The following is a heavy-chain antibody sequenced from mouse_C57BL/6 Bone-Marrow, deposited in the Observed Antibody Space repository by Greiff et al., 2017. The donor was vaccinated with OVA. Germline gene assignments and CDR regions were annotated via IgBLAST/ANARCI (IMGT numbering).Heavy chain of an antibody. CDR3: ARFATVVPWYFDV. V-gene: IGHV1-26*01. Sequence: EVQLQQSGPELVKPGASVKISCKASGYTFTDYYMNWVKQSHGKSLEWIGDINPNNGGTSYNQKFKGKATLTVDKSSSTAYMELRSLTSEDSAVYYCARFATVVPWYFDVWGTGTTVTVSS. D-gene: IGHD1-1*01. CDR2: INPNNGGT. CDR1: GYTFTDYY. J-gene: IGHJ1*03.